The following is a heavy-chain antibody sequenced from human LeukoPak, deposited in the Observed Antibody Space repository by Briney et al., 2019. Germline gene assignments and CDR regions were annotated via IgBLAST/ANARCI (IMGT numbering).Heavy chain of an antibody. V-gene: IGHV3-30*02. CDR3: AKDYRSYCSSTRCYPLFDP. D-gene: IGHD2-2*01. CDR2: IRYDRSNK. Sequence: GGSLRLSCAVSGFTFSSYGMHWVRQAPGKGLEWVAFIRYDRSNKYYADSVKGRFTISRDNSKNTLYLQMNSLRAEDTAVYYCAKDYRSYCSSTRCYPLFDPWGQGTLVTVSS. CDR1: GFTFSSYG. J-gene: IGHJ5*02.